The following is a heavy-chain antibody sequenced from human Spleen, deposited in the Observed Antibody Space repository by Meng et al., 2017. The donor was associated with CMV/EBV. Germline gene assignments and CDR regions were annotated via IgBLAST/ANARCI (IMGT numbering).Heavy chain of an antibody. J-gene: IGHJ4*02. V-gene: IGHV3-23*01. Sequence: GESLKISCAASGLTFDDYGMSWVRQGPGKGLEWVSTISGSGGSTFYADSVTGRFTISRDNSKNTLYLQMNSLRAEDTAFYYCARDLVVVPAAHDYWGQGTLVTVSS. CDR1: GLTFDDYG. D-gene: IGHD2-2*01. CDR3: ARDLVVVPAAHDY. CDR2: ISGSGGST.